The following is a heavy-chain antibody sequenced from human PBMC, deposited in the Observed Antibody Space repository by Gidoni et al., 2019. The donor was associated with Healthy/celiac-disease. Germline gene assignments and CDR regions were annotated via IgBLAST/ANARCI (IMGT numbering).Heavy chain of an antibody. CDR2: IYYSGST. V-gene: IGHV4-59*01. Sequence: QVQLQESGPGLVKPSETLSLTCTVSGGSISSYYWSWIRQPPGKGLEWIGYIYYSGSTNYNPSRKSRVTISVDTSKNQFSLKLSSVTAADTAVYYCARDGYGMDVWGQGTTVTVSS. CDR1: GGSISSYY. J-gene: IGHJ6*02. CDR3: ARDGYGMDV.